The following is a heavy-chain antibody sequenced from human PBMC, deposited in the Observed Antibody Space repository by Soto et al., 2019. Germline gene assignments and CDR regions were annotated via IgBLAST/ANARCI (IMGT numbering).Heavy chain of an antibody. J-gene: IGHJ6*03. CDR2: ISGSGGST. D-gene: IGHD1-1*01. Sequence: EVQLLESGGGLVQPGGSLRLSCAASEFTFKNYAMSWVRQAPGKGLEWVSAISGSGGSTYSADSVKGRFTISRDNSKNTVYLQMNSLRVDDTATYYCGRGASLTNFHLEYYHYYYMDVWGEGTTVTVSS. V-gene: IGHV3-23*01. CDR3: GRGASLTNFHLEYYHYYYMDV. CDR1: EFTFKNYA.